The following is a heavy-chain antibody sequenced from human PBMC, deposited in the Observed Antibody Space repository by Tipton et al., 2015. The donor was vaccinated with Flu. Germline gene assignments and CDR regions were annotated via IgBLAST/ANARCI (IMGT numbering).Heavy chain of an antibody. CDR2: INHSGST. CDR3: ARGYYDSSGYLEDY. V-gene: IGHV4-34*01. J-gene: IGHJ4*02. Sequence: LRLSCAVYGGSFSGYYWSWIRQPPGKGLEWIGEINHSGSTNYNPSLKSRVTISVDTSKNQFSLKLSSVTAADTAVYYCARGYYDSSGYLEDYWGQGTLVTVSS. CDR1: GGSFSGYY. D-gene: IGHD3-22*01.